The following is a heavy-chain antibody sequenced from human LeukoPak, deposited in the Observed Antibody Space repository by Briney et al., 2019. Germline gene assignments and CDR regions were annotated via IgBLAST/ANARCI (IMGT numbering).Heavy chain of an antibody. Sequence: SETLSLTCAVYGGSFGGYYWSWIRQPPGKGLEWIGEINDSGSSNYIPSLKSRVTISVDRSKNQFSLWLSSVTAADTAMYYCARHPMYSTSSGYNLWGQGTLVTVSS. CDR3: ARHPMYSTSSGYNL. CDR2: INDSGSS. D-gene: IGHD6-19*01. J-gene: IGHJ1*01. CDR1: GGSFGGYY. V-gene: IGHV4-34*01.